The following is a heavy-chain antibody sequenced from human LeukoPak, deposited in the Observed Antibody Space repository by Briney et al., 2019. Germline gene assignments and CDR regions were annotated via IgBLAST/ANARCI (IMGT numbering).Heavy chain of an antibody. J-gene: IGHJ6*03. CDR2: IIPIFGTT. V-gene: IGHV1-69*05. D-gene: IGHD5-24*01. Sequence: ASVKVSCKASGGTFSNDGISWVRQAPGQGLEWMGGIIPIFGTTKYAQKFQGRVTITRDDSTSTAYMELSSLRSDDTAVYYCARMPTNMYHYFYMDVWGKGTTVTVSS. CDR3: ARMPTNMYHYFYMDV. CDR1: GGTFSNDG.